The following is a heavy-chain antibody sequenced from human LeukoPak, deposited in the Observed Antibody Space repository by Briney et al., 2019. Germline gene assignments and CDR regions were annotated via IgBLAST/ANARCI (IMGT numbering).Heavy chain of an antibody. CDR1: GGSISSGGYS. Sequence: SETLSLTCAVSGGSISSGGYSWSWIRQPPGKGLEWIGYINHSGSTNYNPSLKSRVTISVDTSKNQFSLKLSSVTAADTAVYYCARGLPSCSGGSCYPSWFDPWGQGTLVTVSS. V-gene: IGHV4-30-2*01. J-gene: IGHJ5*02. D-gene: IGHD2-15*01. CDR2: INHSGST. CDR3: ARGLPSCSGGSCYPSWFDP.